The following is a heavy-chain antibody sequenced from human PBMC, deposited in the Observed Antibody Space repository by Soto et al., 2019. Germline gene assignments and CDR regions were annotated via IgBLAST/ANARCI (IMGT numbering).Heavy chain of an antibody. J-gene: IGHJ6*03. V-gene: IGHV3-23*01. CDR1: GFTFRSYA. CDR3: ARDRRYYYYYYYMDV. CDR2: IRGGGGER. D-gene: IGHD3-3*01. Sequence: PEGSLRLSCAASGFTFRSYAMSWVRQAPGKGLEWVSDIRGGGGERYYADSVKGRFTISRDNAKNALYLQMNSLRAEDTAVYYCARDRRYYYYYYYMDVWGKGTTVTVSS.